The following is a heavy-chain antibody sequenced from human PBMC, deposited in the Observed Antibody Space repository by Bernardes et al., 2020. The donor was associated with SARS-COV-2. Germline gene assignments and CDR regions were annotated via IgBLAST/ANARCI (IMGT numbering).Heavy chain of an antibody. J-gene: IGHJ4*02. CDR2: IYSTGTT. Sequence: SETLSLTCSVSGGSISSAGYHWSWIRQVPGKGLEWIGYIYSTGTTKTNPALESRVTMSVDTSKNLFSLKLRYVTAADTAVYFCARDNLNSALDYWGPGTLVTVSS. CDR1: GGSISSAGYH. CDR3: ARDNLNSALDY. V-gene: IGHV4-31*03. D-gene: IGHD6-13*01.